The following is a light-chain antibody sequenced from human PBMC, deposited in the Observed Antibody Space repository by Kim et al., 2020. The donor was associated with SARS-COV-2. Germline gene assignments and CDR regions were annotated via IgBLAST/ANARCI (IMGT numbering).Light chain of an antibody. J-gene: IGKJ1*01. CDR1: QSISSY. V-gene: IGKV1-39*01. CDR2: AAS. CDR3: QQSYYTQPA. Sequence: DIQMTQSPSSLSASVGDRVTITCRASQSISSYLNWYQQKPGKAPKLLIYAASSLQSGVPSRFSGSGSGTDFNLTISSLQPGEGATYYYQQSYYTQPAFGQGNKVDIK.